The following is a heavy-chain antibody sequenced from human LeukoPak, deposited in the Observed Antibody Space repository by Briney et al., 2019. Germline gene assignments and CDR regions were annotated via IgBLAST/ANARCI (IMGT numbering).Heavy chain of an antibody. Sequence: PGGSLRLSCAASGYTFDTYGMTWARQAPGKGLEWVSSISGSGYNTYYADSVKGRFTISRDNSKNTLYLQMNSLRAEDTAVYYCANPLLRGIVEGYYGMDVWGQGTTVTVSS. CDR3: ANPLLRGIVEGYYGMDV. D-gene: IGHD3-22*01. J-gene: IGHJ6*02. CDR1: GYTFDTYG. V-gene: IGHV3-23*01. CDR2: ISGSGYNT.